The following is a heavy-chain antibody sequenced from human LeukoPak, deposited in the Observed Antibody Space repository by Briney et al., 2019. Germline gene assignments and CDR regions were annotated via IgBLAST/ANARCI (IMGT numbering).Heavy chain of an antibody. V-gene: IGHV3-30-3*01. Sequence: GGSLRLSCAASGFTFSTYAMHWVRQAPGKGLEWVALISYDGSNKYYADSVKGRFTISRDNSKNTLYLQMNSLRAEDTAVYYCYGANAEHWGQGTLVTVSS. J-gene: IGHJ1*01. CDR2: ISYDGSNK. CDR1: GFTFSTYA. CDR3: YGANAEH. D-gene: IGHD4-23*01.